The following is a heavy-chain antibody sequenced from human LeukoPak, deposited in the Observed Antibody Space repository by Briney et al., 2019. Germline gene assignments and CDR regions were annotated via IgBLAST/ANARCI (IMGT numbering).Heavy chain of an antibody. Sequence: GGSLRLSCAAFGFTVSGNHMSWVRQAPGKGLEWVSIKYSGGTTDYADSVRGRFTIARDNSKNTLHLQMNSLRAEDTAAYYCARDHDSSGYSNFDNWGQGTLVTVSS. CDR1: GFTVSGNH. D-gene: IGHD3-22*01. J-gene: IGHJ4*02. CDR2: KYSGGTT. CDR3: ARDHDSSGYSNFDN. V-gene: IGHV3-66*01.